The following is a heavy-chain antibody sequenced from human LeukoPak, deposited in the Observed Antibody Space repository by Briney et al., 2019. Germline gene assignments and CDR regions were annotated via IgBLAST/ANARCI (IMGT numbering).Heavy chain of an antibody. D-gene: IGHD2-21*01. Sequence: PSETPSLTCTVSGGSITGYYWSWLRQPPGKGLEWIGYIFYSGSTNYNPSLKSRVTISVDTSKNQFSLKLSSVTAADTAVYYCARHEDSGSGYYKYWGQGTLVTVSS. J-gene: IGHJ4*02. CDR2: IFYSGST. CDR3: ARHEDSGSGYYKY. V-gene: IGHV4-59*08. CDR1: GGSITGYY.